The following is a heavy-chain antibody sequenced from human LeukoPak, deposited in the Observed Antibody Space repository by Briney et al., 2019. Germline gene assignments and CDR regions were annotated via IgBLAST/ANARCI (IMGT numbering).Heavy chain of an antibody. CDR2: IYTSGST. CDR1: GGSISSGSYY. V-gene: IGHV4-61*02. Sequence: SETLSLTCTVSGGSISSGSYYWSWIRQPAGKGLEWIGRIYTSGSTNYNPSLKSRVTISVDTSKNQFSLKLSSVTAADTAVYYCARAGAYYDILTGYYEEPYYYYMDVWGKGTTVTISS. CDR3: ARAGAYYDILTGYYEEPYYYYMDV. D-gene: IGHD3-9*01. J-gene: IGHJ6*03.